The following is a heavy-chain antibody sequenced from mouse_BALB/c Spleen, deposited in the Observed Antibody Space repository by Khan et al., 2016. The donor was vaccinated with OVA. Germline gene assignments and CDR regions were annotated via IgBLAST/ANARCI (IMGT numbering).Heavy chain of an antibody. CDR3: ERQGGFNPYFGMDY. Sequence: EVELVESRGGLVEPGGSLKLSCAASGFAFSSYDMSWVRQTPEKRLEWVATINNGGSYTYYPDSVKGRFTISRDNARNTLYLQMSSLRSEDTALYYCERQGGFNPYFGMDYWGLGTSVTVSS. V-gene: IGHV5-9*02. J-gene: IGHJ4*01. CDR1: GFAFSSYD. CDR2: INNGGSYT.